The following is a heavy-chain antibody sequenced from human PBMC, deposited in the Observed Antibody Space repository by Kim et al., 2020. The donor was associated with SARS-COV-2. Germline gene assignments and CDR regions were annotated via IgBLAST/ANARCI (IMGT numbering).Heavy chain of an antibody. J-gene: IGHJ2*01. Sequence: SETLSLTCTVSGGSISSSSYYWGWIHQPPGKGLEWIGSIYYSGSTYYNPSLKSRVTISVDTSKNQFSLKLSSVTAADTAVYYCARPVASIAVAGDWYFDLWGRGTLVTVSS. CDR1: GGSISSSSYY. CDR2: IYYSGST. CDR3: ARPVASIAVAGDWYFDL. D-gene: IGHD6-19*01. V-gene: IGHV4-39*01.